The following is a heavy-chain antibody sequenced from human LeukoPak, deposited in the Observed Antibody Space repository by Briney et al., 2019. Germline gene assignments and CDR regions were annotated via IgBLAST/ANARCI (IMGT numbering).Heavy chain of an antibody. V-gene: IGHV1-18*01. D-gene: IGHD6-19*01. CDR1: GYTFTSYG. J-gene: IGHJ5*02. Sequence: GASVKVSCKASGYTFTSYGIRWVRQAPGQGLEWMGWISTYNGNTNYAQKLQGRVTMTTDTSTSTAYMELRSLRSDDTAVYYCARDQAVAGNNWFDPWGQGTLVTVSS. CDR2: ISTYNGNT. CDR3: ARDQAVAGNNWFDP.